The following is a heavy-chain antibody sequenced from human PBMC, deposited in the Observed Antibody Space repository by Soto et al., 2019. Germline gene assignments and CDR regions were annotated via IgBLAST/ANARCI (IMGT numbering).Heavy chain of an antibody. V-gene: IGHV3-23*01. D-gene: IGHD6-13*01. CDR3: AKPVAAARFDY. CDR2: ISGSGGST. Sequence: GGSLRLSCAASGFTFDDYAMHWVRQAPGKGLEWVSAISGSGGSTYYADSVKGRFTISRDNSKNTLYPQMNSLRAEDTAVYYCAKPVAAARFDYWGQGTLVTVSS. CDR1: GFTFDDYA. J-gene: IGHJ4*02.